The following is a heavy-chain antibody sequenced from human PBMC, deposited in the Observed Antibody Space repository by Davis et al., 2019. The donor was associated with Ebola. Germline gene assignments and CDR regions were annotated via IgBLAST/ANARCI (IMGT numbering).Heavy chain of an antibody. CDR2: INAGNGNT. CDR3: ARSPAPPQFYYYYGMDV. V-gene: IGHV1-3*01. D-gene: IGHD5-24*01. Sequence: ASVKVSCKASGYTFTSYAMHWVRQAPGQRLEWMGWINAGNGNTKYSQKFQGRVTITRDTSASTAYMELSSLRSEDTAVYYCARSPAPPQFYYYYGMDVWGQGTTVTVSS. CDR1: GYTFTSYA. J-gene: IGHJ6*02.